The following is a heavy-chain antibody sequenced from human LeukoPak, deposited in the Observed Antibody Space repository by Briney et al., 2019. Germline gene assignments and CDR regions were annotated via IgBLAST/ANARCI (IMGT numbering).Heavy chain of an antibody. CDR3: ARSLDVDIVATTHFDY. Sequence: SVKVSCKASGGTFSIYAISWVRQAPGQGLEWMGGIIPIFGTANYAQKFQGRVTITADESTSTAYMELSSLRSEDTAVYYCARSLDVDIVATTHFDYWGQGTLVTVSS. CDR2: IIPIFGTA. CDR1: GGTFSIYA. J-gene: IGHJ4*02. D-gene: IGHD5-12*01. V-gene: IGHV1-69*13.